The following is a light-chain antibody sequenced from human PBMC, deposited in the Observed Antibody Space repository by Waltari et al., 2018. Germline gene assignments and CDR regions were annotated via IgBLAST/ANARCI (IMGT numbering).Light chain of an antibody. CDR1: QSLLHSNGYNY. CDR2: LTS. Sequence: DIVMTQSPLSLPVTPGEPASISCRSSQSLLHSNGYNYLDWYLQKPGQSPQVLIYLTSNRASGVTDMCSGSRSGTDFTLKISRVEAADVGVYYCMQALQTPLTFGQGTRLEI. CDR3: MQALQTPLT. V-gene: IGKV2-28*01. J-gene: IGKJ2*01.